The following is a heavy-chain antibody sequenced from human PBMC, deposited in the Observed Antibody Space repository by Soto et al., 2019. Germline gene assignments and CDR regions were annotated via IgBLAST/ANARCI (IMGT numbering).Heavy chain of an antibody. J-gene: IGHJ4*02. CDR2: ISAHNGNT. Sequence: QVHLVQSGAELKKPGASVKVSCQGSGYAFTTYGITWVRQAPGQGLEGMGWISAHNGNTNYSQKLQGRVTVTRDTSTSTAYMELRSLGYADTAVYYCARGWYGDYWGQGALVTVSS. D-gene: IGHD2-15*01. CDR3: ARGWYGDY. CDR1: GYAFTTYG. V-gene: IGHV1-18*01.